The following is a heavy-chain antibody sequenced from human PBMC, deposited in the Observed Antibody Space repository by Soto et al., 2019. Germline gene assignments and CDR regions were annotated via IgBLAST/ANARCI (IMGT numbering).Heavy chain of an antibody. Sequence: GASVKVSCKASGGTFSSYAISWVRQAPGQGLEWMGGIIPIFGTANYAQKVQGRVTITADKSTSTAYMELSSLRSEDTAVYYCARTLYDSSGYYYDWFDPWGQGTLVTVSS. CDR3: ARTLYDSSGYYYDWFDP. V-gene: IGHV1-69*06. CDR1: GGTFSSYA. D-gene: IGHD3-22*01. CDR2: IIPIFGTA. J-gene: IGHJ5*02.